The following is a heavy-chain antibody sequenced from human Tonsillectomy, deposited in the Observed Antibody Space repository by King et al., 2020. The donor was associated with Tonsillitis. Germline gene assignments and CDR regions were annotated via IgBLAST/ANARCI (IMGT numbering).Heavy chain of an antibody. Sequence: MQLVESGGGLVQPGGSLRLSCAASGFTFSGYAMHWVRQSPGKGLEYVSAISSTGGSTYYASSVKGRFTISRDNSKNTLYLQMNSLKTEDTAVYYCTTDGTYYYDSSGYYWGQGTLVTVSS. CDR3: TTDGTYYYDSSGYY. CDR2: ISSTGGST. J-gene: IGHJ4*02. CDR1: GFTFSGYA. D-gene: IGHD3-22*01. V-gene: IGHV3-64*01.